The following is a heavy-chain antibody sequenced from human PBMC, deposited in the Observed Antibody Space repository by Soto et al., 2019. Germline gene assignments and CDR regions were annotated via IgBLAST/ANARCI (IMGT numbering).Heavy chain of an antibody. CDR1: GGSISSGGYY. D-gene: IGHD6-6*01. Sequence: SETLSLTCTVSGGSISSGGYYWSWIRQHPGKGLEWIGYIYYSGSTYYNPSLKSRVTISVDTSKNPFSLKLSSVTAADTAVYYCAREEYSSSSRGHWFDPWGQGTLVTVSS. J-gene: IGHJ5*02. CDR2: IYYSGST. V-gene: IGHV4-31*03. CDR3: AREEYSSSSRGHWFDP.